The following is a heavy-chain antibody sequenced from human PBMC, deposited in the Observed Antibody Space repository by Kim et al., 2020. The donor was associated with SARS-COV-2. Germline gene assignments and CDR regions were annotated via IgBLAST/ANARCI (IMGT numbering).Heavy chain of an antibody. CDR1: RFTFNNYW. CDR2: ISSDGSIT. D-gene: IGHD3-10*01. CDR3: ARGFFRDGFDG. Sequence: GGSLRLSCAVSRFTFNNYWINWVRHAPGKGLVWVSRISSDGSITNYADSVKGRFTMSRDNAENTLYLQMNRLRAEDTAVYYCARGFFRDGFDGWGQGTTVPVSS. V-gene: IGHV3-74*01. J-gene: IGHJ6*02.